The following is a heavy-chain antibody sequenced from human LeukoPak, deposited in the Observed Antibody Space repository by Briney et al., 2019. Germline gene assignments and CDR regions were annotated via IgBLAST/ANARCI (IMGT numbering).Heavy chain of an antibody. CDR1: GGTFSSYA. J-gene: IGHJ4*02. CDR3: AGDLGGTGYFVFDY. D-gene: IGHD3-9*01. V-gene: IGHV1-69*05. CDR2: IIPIFGTA. Sequence: SVKVSCKASGGTFSSYAISWVRQAPGQGLEWMGGIIPIFGTANYAQKFQGRVTITTDESTSTAYMELSSLRSEDTAVYYCAGDLGGTGYFVFDYWGQGTLVTVSS.